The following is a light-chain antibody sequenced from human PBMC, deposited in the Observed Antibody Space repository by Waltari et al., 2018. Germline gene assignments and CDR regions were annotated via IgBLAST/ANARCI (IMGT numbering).Light chain of an antibody. CDR2: EVS. CDR1: SSDVGSYNL. CDR3: CSYAGSSTPYV. V-gene: IGLV2-23*02. Sequence: QSALTPPASVSGSPGQSITISCTGTSSDVGSYNLVSWYQQHPGKAPKLMIYEVSERPSGVSNRFSGSKSGNTASLTISGLQAEDEADYYCCSYAGSSTPYVFGTGTKVTVL. J-gene: IGLJ1*01.